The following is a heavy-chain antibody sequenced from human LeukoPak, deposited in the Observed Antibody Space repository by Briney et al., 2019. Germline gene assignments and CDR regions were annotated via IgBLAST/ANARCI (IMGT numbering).Heavy chain of an antibody. D-gene: IGHD6-13*01. CDR1: GGSIISDTYF. CDR2: VHTSGST. V-gene: IGHV4-61*02. J-gene: IGHJ5*02. Sequence: NPSETLSLTCTVSGGSIISDTYFWTWIRQPAGKGLEWIGRVHTSGSTSYNPSLKSRVTMSVDTSKNQFSLKLSSATAADTAVYYCARDIGSRWYAVWYDPWGQGTLVTVSS. CDR3: ARDIGSRWYAVWYDP.